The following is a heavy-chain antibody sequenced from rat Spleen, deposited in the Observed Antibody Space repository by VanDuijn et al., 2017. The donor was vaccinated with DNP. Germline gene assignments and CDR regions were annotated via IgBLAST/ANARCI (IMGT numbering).Heavy chain of an antibody. J-gene: IGHJ2*01. CDR2: IIYDDSTT. CDR3: ARHPQTTGIPDY. Sequence: EVQLVESGGGLVQPGRSLKLSCAASGFTFSDYNMAWVRQAPKKGLEWVATIIYDDSTTHYRDSVKGRFSISRDNAKDTHCLQMDSLRSEDTATYSCARHPQTTGIPDYWGQGVMVTVSS. CDR1: GFTFSDYN. V-gene: IGHV5-7*01. D-gene: IGHD1-11*01.